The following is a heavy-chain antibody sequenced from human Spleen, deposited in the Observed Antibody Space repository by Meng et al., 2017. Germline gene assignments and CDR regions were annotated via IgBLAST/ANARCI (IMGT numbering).Heavy chain of an antibody. J-gene: IGHJ4*02. Sequence: GESLKISCAASGFIVSNNHMTWVRQAPGKGLEWVSVIYSGGSTYYADSVKGRFTISRDNSKNALYLQMSSLRADDTAVYYWAGGDYYDSSGYYYGATYWGQGSLVTVSS. D-gene: IGHD3-22*01. CDR2: IYSGGST. V-gene: IGHV3-53*01. CDR1: GFIVSNNH. CDR3: AGGDYYDSSGYYYGATY.